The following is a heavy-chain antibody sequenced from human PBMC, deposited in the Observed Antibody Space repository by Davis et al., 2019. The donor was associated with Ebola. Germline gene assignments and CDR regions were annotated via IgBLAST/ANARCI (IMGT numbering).Heavy chain of an antibody. J-gene: IGHJ4*02. D-gene: IGHD6-19*01. CDR2: ISSSSNHI. Sequence: GESLKISCAASGFTFSSYWMSWVRQAPGKGLEWVSSISSSSNHIYYADSVKGRFTISRDNAKNSLYLQMNSLRAEDTAVYYCARGRIAVAGLFDYWGQGTLVTVSS. V-gene: IGHV3-21*04. CDR3: ARGRIAVAGLFDY. CDR1: GFTFSSYW.